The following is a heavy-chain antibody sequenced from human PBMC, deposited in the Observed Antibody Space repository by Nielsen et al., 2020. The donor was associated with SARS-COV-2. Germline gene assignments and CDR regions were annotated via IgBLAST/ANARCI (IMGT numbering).Heavy chain of an antibody. CDR1: GYTFTAYA. D-gene: IGHD2-2*01. Sequence: ASVQVSCKASGYTFTAYAIHWVRQDPAQRLEWMGWINSDSGNTKYSQKFRGRVTITRDTSASTAYMELSGLSSEDTAVYYCARSRGCSATSCFFDYWGQGALVTVSS. J-gene: IGHJ4*02. CDR2: INSDSGNT. CDR3: ARSRGCSATSCFFDY. V-gene: IGHV1-3*04.